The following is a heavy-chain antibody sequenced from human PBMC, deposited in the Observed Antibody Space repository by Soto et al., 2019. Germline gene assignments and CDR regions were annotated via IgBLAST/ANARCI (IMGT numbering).Heavy chain of an antibody. CDR1: GFTFDDYG. Sequence: GGSLRLSCTASGFTFDDYGMSWVRQAPGKGLEWVSGINWNGGSTNYADSVKGRFTISRDNAKNSLYLQMNSLRAEDTALYYCAKHTVIYFYFYMDVWGKGTTVTVSS. D-gene: IGHD2-2*02. CDR2: INWNGGST. CDR3: AKHTVIYFYFYMDV. V-gene: IGHV3-20*04. J-gene: IGHJ6*03.